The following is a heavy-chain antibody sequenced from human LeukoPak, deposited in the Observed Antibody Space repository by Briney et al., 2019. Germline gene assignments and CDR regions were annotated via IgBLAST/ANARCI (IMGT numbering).Heavy chain of an antibody. J-gene: IGHJ6*03. CDR3: ARALRYCSSTSCRNYYYYMDV. CDR2: IYTSGST. D-gene: IGHD2-2*01. V-gene: IGHV4-4*07. CDR1: GGSISSYY. Sequence: SETLSLTCTVSGGSISSYYWSWIRQPAGKGLEWIGRIYTSGSTNYTPSLKSRVTMSVDTSKNQFSLRLSSVTAADTAVYYCARALRYCSSTSCRNYYYYMDVWGKGTTVTISS.